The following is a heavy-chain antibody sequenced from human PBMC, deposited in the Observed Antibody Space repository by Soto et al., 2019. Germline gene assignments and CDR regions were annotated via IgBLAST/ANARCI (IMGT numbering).Heavy chain of an antibody. CDR2: IIPIFGTA. CDR3: ATRPNIVVVPAAVSYYYYGMDV. J-gene: IGHJ6*02. V-gene: IGHV1-69*06. CDR1: GGTFSSYA. D-gene: IGHD2-2*01. Sequence: EASVKVSCKASGGTFSSYAISWVRQAPGQGLEWMGGIIPIFGTANYAQKFQGRVTITADKSTSTAYMELSSLRSEDTAVYYCATRPNIVVVPAAVSYYYYGMDVWGQGTTVTV.